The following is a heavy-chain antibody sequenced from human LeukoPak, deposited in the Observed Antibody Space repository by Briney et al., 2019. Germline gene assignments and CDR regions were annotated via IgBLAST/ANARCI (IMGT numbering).Heavy chain of an antibody. CDR2: ISVTGDST. CDR3: AKGGHFDQ. J-gene: IGHJ4*02. CDR1: GFTFSTFA. Sequence: GGSLRLSCAASGFTFSTFAMSWARQAPGEGLEWVSAISVTGDSTYYADSVKDRFTISRDDSKNTLYLQMNSLRAEDTAVYHCAKGGHFDQWGQGTLVTVSS. V-gene: IGHV3-23*01.